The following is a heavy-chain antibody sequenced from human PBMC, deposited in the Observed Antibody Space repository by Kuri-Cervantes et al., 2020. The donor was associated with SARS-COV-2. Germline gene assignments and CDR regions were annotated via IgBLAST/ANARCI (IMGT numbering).Heavy chain of an antibody. CDR3: AKGPSESFGY. V-gene: IGHV3-11*04. CDR1: GFTFSDYY. CDR2: ISSSGSTI. J-gene: IGHJ4*02. D-gene: IGHD3-10*01. Sequence: GESLKISCAASGFTFSDYYMSWIRQAPGKGLEWVSYISSSGSTIYYADSVKGRFTISRDNAKNTLYLQMNSLRAEDTAVYYCAKGPSESFGYWGQGTLVTVSS.